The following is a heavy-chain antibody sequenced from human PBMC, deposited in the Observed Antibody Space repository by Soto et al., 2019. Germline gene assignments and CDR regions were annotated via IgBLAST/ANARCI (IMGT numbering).Heavy chain of an antibody. V-gene: IGHV1-18*01. Sequence: GASVKVSCKASGYTFTSYGITWVRQAPGQGLEWMGWISAYNGNTNYAQKLQGRVTMTTDTSTSTAYMELRSLRSDDTAVYYCARVWQLGPLDWFDPWGQGTLVTVSS. D-gene: IGHD6-6*01. J-gene: IGHJ5*02. CDR1: GYTFTSYG. CDR2: ISAYNGNT. CDR3: ARVWQLGPLDWFDP.